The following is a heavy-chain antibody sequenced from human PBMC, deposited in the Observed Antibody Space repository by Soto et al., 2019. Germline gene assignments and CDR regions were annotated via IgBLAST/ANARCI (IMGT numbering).Heavy chain of an antibody. Sequence: EVQLVESGGGLVQPGGSLRLSCEASGFTFSTFWMHWVRQAPGKGLVWVSRINSDGRSTNYADSVKGRVTISRDNAKNTLYLQLNRLRPEDTAVYYCARDVEYWGQGTLVTVSS. CDR3: ARDVEY. V-gene: IGHV3-74*01. J-gene: IGHJ4*02. CDR2: INSDGRST. CDR1: GFTFSTFW.